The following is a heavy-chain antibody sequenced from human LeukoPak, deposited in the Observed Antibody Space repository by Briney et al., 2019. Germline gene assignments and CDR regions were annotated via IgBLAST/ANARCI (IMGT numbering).Heavy chain of an antibody. J-gene: IGHJ5*02. CDR3: ARPGAYSSSWYWFDP. V-gene: IGHV1-46*01. D-gene: IGHD6-13*01. CDR2: INPSGGST. CDR1: GYTFTSYY. Sequence: GASVKVSCKASGYTFTSYYMHWVRQAPGQGLEWMGIINPSGGSTSYAQKFQGRVTMTRDMSTSTVYMELSSLRSEGTAVYYCARPGAYSSSWYWFDPWGQGTLVTVSS.